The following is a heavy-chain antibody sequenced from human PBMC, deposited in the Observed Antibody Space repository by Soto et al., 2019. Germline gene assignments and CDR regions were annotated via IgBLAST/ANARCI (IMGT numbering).Heavy chain of an antibody. CDR2: IYYSGST. Sequence: PSETLSLTCTVSGGCISSSGYYWGWIRQPPGKGLEWIGSIYYSGSTYYNPSLKSRVTISVDTSKNQFSLKLSSVTAADTAVYYCARQLYSSSWPYYYYYYGMDVWGQGTTVTVSS. CDR3: ARQLYSSSWPYYYYYYGMDV. CDR1: GGCISSSGYY. D-gene: IGHD6-13*01. V-gene: IGHV4-39*01. J-gene: IGHJ6*02.